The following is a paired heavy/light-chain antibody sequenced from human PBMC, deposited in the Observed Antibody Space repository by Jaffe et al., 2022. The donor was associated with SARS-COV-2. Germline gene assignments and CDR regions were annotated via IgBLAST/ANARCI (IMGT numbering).Light chain of an antibody. CDR3: MQALQTPRT. J-gene: IGKJ1*01. CDR1: QSLLHSNGYNY. Sequence: DIVMTQSPLSLPVTPGEPASISCRSSQSLLHSNGYNYLDWFLQKPGQSPQLLIYLGSNRAPGVPDRYSGSGSGTDFTLKISRVEAEDVGVYYCMQALQTPRTFGQGTKVEI. V-gene: IGKV2-28*01. CDR2: LGS.
Heavy chain of an antibody. CDR1: GYIFTIYG. Sequence: QAQLVQSGAEVKKPGASVKVSCKASGYIFTIYGISWLRQAPGQGLEWMGWISAHNGNTDYAEKFQDRVTMTTDTSTTTAYMELRNLRSDDTAVYYCAKDTVGGYYERVDYWGQGTLVTVSS. CDR3: AKDTVGGYYERVDY. V-gene: IGHV1-18*01. D-gene: IGHD3-22*01. CDR2: ISAHNGNT. J-gene: IGHJ4*02.